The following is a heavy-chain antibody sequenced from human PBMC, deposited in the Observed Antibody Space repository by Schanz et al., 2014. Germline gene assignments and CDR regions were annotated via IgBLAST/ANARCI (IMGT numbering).Heavy chain of an antibody. CDR1: GFSFNNYW. CDR3: ARRITGTHHNPYYHGMDV. D-gene: IGHD1-20*01. CDR2: IIHDGSEK. V-gene: IGHV3-7*01. Sequence: EVQLVESGGGLVQPGGSLRLSCAASGFSFNNYWMTWFRQAPGKGLEWVANIIHDGSEKFYVDSVKGRFTISRDNAKNSLYLQMDALRAEDTAVYYCARRITGTHHNPYYHGMDVWGQGTTVTVSS. J-gene: IGHJ6*02.